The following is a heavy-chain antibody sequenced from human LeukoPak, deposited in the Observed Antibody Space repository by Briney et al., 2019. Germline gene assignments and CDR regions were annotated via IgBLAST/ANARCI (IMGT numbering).Heavy chain of an antibody. J-gene: IGHJ3*02. CDR3: AKGYYDSSGYTYGFDI. V-gene: IGHV3-48*04. Sequence: GGSLRLSCAASGFTFSSYTMNWVRQAPGKGLEWVSYISSSGSTIYYADSVKGRFTISRDNAKNSLYLQMNSLRAEDTAVYYCAKGYYDSSGYTYGFDIWGQGTMVTVSS. D-gene: IGHD3-22*01. CDR1: GFTFSSYT. CDR2: ISSSGSTI.